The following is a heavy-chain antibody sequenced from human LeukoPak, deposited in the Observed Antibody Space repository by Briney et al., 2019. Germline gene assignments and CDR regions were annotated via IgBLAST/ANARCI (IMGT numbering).Heavy chain of an antibody. CDR3: ARQSYYDFWSGYSLGAFDI. Sequence: SVKVSCKASGGTFSGYAISWVRQAPGQGLEWMGGIIPIFGTANYAQKFQGRVTITADESTSTAYMELSSLRSEDTAVYYCARQSYYDFWSGYSLGAFDIWGQGTMVTVSS. CDR1: GGTFSGYA. J-gene: IGHJ3*02. V-gene: IGHV1-69*13. D-gene: IGHD3-3*01. CDR2: IIPIFGTA.